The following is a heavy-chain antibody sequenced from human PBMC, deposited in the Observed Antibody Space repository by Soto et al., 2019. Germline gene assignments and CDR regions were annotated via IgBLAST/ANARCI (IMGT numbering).Heavy chain of an antibody. V-gene: IGHV4-31*03. CDR2: IYYSGRT. Sequence: PSETLSLTCTVSGASITSGGSYWSWIRQHPGQGLEWIGYIYYSGRTDYNPSLKSRVSISVDTSKNQFSLKLSSVTAADTAVYYCARWYGGSLDYWGQGTLVTVS. CDR3: ARWYGGSLDY. D-gene: IGHD4-17*01. CDR1: GASITSGGSY. J-gene: IGHJ4*02.